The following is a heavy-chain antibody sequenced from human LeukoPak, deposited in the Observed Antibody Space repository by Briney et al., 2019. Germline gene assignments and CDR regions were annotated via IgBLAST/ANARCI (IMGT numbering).Heavy chain of an antibody. CDR2: IKQDGSEK. D-gene: IGHD6-19*01. CDR3: ARDVGWTGGFFDY. CDR1: GFTFSDYW. Sequence: GGSLRLSCAASGFTFSDYWMSWVRQAPGRWLEWVANIKQDGSEKYYVDSVKGRFTISRDNADNSLYLQMNNLRVQDTAVYYCARDVGWTGGFFDYWGQGSLVTVSS. V-gene: IGHV3-7*01. J-gene: IGHJ4*02.